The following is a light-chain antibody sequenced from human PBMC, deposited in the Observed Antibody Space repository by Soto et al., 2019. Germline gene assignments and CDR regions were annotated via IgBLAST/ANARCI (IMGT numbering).Light chain of an antibody. CDR3: QQRSSWPRT. V-gene: IGKV3-11*01. J-gene: IGKJ2*01. Sequence: EIVMTQSPATLSSSLGERATLSCRASQSVSTIVAWYQQKPGQAPRLLIFDASNRATGIPARFNGSGSGTDFTLTISRLEPEDFAIYYCQQRSSWPRTFGQGTKLEIQ. CDR2: DAS. CDR1: QSVSTI.